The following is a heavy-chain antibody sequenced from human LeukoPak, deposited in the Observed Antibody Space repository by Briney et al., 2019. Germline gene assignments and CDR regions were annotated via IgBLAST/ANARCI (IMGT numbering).Heavy chain of an antibody. CDR3: ARFGITVVRGGKYYFDY. V-gene: IGHV4-59*08. J-gene: IGHJ4*02. CDR1: GGSISNYY. CDR2: IYYSGAT. D-gene: IGHD3-10*01. Sequence: KPSETLSLTCTVSGGSISNYYWSWIRQPPGKGLEWIGHIYYSGATKYNPSLKSRITISVDTFKNQFSLMLSSVTAADTAVYYCARFGITVVRGGKYYFDYWGQGTLVTVPS.